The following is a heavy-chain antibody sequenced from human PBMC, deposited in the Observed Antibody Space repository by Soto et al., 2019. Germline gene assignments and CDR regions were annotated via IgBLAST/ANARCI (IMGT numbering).Heavy chain of an antibody. J-gene: IGHJ5*02. D-gene: IGHD3-10*01. CDR3: AREDYYYGSGSYYT. CDR2: IYYSGNT. Sequence: SETLSLTCTVSGGSISSDDFYWSWIRQPPGKGLEWIGCIYYSGNTYYNPSLKSRVTISVDTSKNQFSLKLSSVTAADTAVYYCAREDYYYGSGSYYTWGQGTLVTVSS. CDR1: GGSISSDDFY. V-gene: IGHV4-30-4*01.